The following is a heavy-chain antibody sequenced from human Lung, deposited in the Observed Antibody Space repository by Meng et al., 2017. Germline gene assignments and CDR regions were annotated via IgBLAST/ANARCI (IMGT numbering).Heavy chain of an antibody. CDR1: GGSISSSNYY. CDR3: ARGQKGYFDL. Sequence: VQLQETGPGQVKPSQTLSLTGTVSGGSISSSNYYWSWIRQPPGKGLEWSGHIYNSGSTYYNPSLKSRITISVDTSKNQFSLKLSSVTAADTAVYYCARGQKGYFDLWGRGTLVTVSS. V-gene: IGHV4-30-4*01. CDR2: IYNSGST. J-gene: IGHJ2*01.